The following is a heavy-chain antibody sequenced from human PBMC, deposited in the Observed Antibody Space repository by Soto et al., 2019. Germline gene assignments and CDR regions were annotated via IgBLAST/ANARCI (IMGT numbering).Heavy chain of an antibody. CDR2: INGSGGRT. Sequence: GGSLRLSCAASGFTFSSYGMSWVRQAPGKGLEWVSGINGSGGRTHYADSVKGRFTISRDNSENTLYLQMNSLRAEDTAVYYCAKDGMVGVISPKYFDYWGQGTLVTVSS. J-gene: IGHJ4*02. CDR1: GFTFSSYG. D-gene: IGHD3-10*01. CDR3: AKDGMVGVISPKYFDY. V-gene: IGHV3-23*01.